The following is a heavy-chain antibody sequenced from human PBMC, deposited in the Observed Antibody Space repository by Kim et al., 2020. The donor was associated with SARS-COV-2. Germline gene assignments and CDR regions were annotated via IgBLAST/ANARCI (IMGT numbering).Heavy chain of an antibody. J-gene: IGHJ5*02. V-gene: IGHV3-15*01. CDR1: GFTFSNAW. CDR3: TTDGVGATTNENWFDP. Sequence: GGSLRLSCAASGFTFSNAWMSWVRQAPGKGLEWVGRLKSKTDGGTTDYAAPVKSRFTISRDDSKNTLYLQMNSLKTEDTAVYYCTTDGVGATTNENWFDPWGQGTLVTVSS. CDR2: LKSKTDGGTT. D-gene: IGHD1-26*01.